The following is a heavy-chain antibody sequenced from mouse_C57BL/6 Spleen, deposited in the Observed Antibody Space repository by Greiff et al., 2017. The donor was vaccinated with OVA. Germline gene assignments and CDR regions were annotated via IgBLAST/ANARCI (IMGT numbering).Heavy chain of an antibody. D-gene: IGHD3-1*01. CDR3: ARDASGWYFDV. CDR2: ISYDGSN. CDR1: GYSITSGYY. V-gene: IGHV3-6*01. Sequence: EVKLMESGPGLVKPSQSLSLTCSVPGYSITSGYYWNWIRQFPGNKLEWMGYISYDGSNNYNPSLKNRISITRDTSKNQFFLKLNSVTTEDTATYYCARDASGWYFDVWGTGTTVTVSS. J-gene: IGHJ1*03.